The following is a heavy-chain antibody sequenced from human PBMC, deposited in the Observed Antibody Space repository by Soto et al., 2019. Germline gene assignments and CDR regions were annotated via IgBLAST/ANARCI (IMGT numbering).Heavy chain of an antibody. CDR1: GFTFSSSY. V-gene: IGHV3-11*01. D-gene: IGHD3-10*01. CDR3: ARGGFNYAS. J-gene: IGHJ1*01. CDR2: ISSSGVSM. Sequence: QVQLLQSGGGLVKPGGSLRLSCAASGFTFSSSYMSWIRQSPGKGLEWVSYISSSGVSMYYADSVKGRFTISRDNANNSLYLQMTSLRAEDTAVYYCARGGFNYASWRQGTLVTVSP.